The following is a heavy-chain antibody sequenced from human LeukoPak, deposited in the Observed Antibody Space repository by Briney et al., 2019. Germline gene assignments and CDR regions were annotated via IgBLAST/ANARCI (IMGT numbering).Heavy chain of an antibody. CDR3: ARDLGPENWFDP. CDR2: IIPIFGTA. V-gene: IGHV1-69*13. CDR1: GGTFSSYA. J-gene: IGHJ5*02. Sequence: GASVKVSCKASGGTFSSYAISWVRQAPGQGLELMGGIIPIFGTANYAQKFQGRVTITADESTSTAYMELSSLRSEDTAVYYCARDLGPENWFDPWGQGTLVTVSS.